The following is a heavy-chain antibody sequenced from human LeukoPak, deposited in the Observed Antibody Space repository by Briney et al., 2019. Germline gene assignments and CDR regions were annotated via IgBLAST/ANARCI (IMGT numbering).Heavy chain of an antibody. Sequence: ASVKVSCKTSGGTFSSYALSWVRQALGQGLEWMGEIIPIFGTTNYAQKFQGRVTITADKSSSTAFLEVSSLRSDDTAVFYCARDLDGNTAMGYWGQGTLVTVSS. CDR2: IIPIFGTT. CDR1: GGTFSSYA. J-gene: IGHJ4*02. D-gene: IGHD5-18*01. V-gene: IGHV1-69*06. CDR3: ARDLDGNTAMGY.